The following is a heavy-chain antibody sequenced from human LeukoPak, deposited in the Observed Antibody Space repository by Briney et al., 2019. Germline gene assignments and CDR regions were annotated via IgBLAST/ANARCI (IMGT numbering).Heavy chain of an antibody. D-gene: IGHD6-19*01. Sequence: ASVKVSCKASGYTFTGYYMHWVRQAPGQGLEWMGWINPNSGGTNYAQKFQGRVTMTRDTSISTAYMELSRLRSDDTAVYYCARDTAVAGTRYYYYYGMDVWGQGTTVTVSS. V-gene: IGHV1-2*02. CDR3: ARDTAVAGTRYYYYYGMDV. CDR2: INPNSGGT. CDR1: GYTFTGYY. J-gene: IGHJ6*02.